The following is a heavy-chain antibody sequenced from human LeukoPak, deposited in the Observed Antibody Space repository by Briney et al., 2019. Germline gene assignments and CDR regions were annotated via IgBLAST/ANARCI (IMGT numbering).Heavy chain of an antibody. D-gene: IGHD1-26*01. J-gene: IGHJ5*01. CDR1: GYTFTGYY. V-gene: IGHV1-2*02. Sequence: ASVKVSCKASGYTFTGYYMHWVRQAPGQGLEWMGWINPNSGGTNYAQKFQGRVTMTRDTSVSTAYMELNRLSSDDMAVYYCARDRRGSSSWFDYWGQGTPVTVSS. CDR2: INPNSGGT. CDR3: ARDRRGSSSWFDY.